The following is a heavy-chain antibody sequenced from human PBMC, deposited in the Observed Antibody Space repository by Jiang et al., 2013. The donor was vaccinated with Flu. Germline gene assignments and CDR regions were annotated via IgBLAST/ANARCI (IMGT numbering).Heavy chain of an antibody. D-gene: IGHD5-12*01. Sequence: QTLSLTCAISGDSVSSNSAAWNWIRQSPSRGLEWLGGTYYRSKFYNDYALSVKSRIAISPDTSKNQFSLQVNSVTPEDTGVYYCARRRGYSGYAFDYWGQGTLVTVSS. J-gene: IGHJ4*02. CDR2: TYYRSKFYN. V-gene: IGHV6-1*01. CDR1: GDSVSSNSAA. CDR3: ARRRGYSGYAFDY.